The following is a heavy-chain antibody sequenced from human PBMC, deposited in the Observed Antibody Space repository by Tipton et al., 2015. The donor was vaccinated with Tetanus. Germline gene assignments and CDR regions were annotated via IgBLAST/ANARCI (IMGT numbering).Heavy chain of an antibody. D-gene: IGHD2-2*01. V-gene: IGHV4-39*01. CDR1: GGSVSSSYYY. CDR2: LDYSGNT. Sequence: TLSLTCTVSGGSVSSSYYYWGWIRQPPGKGLEWIESLDYSGNTYYNSSLTSRVTISVDTSKNQFSLRLNSVTAVDTAVYYCAKSDRVTRTSWYFHDWGQGTLVTVSS. J-gene: IGHJ4*02. CDR3: AKSDRVTRTSWYFHD.